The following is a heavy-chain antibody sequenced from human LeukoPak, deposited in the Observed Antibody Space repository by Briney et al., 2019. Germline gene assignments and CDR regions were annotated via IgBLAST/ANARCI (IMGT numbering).Heavy chain of an antibody. CDR3: ARGVGVRGVTIHGQLDYYYYYGMDV. CDR2: IYYSGST. Sequence: SETLSLTCTVSGGSISSYYWSWIRQPPGKGLEWIGYIYYSGSTNYNPSLKSRVTISVDTSKNQFSLKLSSVTAADTAVYYCARGVGVRGVTIHGQLDYYYYYGMDVRGHGTTVTVSS. J-gene: IGHJ6*02. D-gene: IGHD3-10*01. V-gene: IGHV4-59*01. CDR1: GGSISSYY.